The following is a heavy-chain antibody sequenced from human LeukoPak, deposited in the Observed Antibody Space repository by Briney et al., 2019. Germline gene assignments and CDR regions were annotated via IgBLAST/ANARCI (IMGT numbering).Heavy chain of an antibody. CDR1: GYTFTSYG. J-gene: IGHJ3*02. D-gene: IGHD2-15*01. CDR2: ISAYNGNT. CDR3: ARERVSAGLGYCSGGSCYSGIDAFDI. Sequence: ASVKVSRKVSGYTFTSYGISWVRQAPGQGLEWMGWISAYNGNTNYAQKLQGRVTMTTDTSTSTAYMELRSLRSDDTAVYYCARERVSAGLGYCSGGSCYSGIDAFDIWGQGTMVTVSS. V-gene: IGHV1-18*01.